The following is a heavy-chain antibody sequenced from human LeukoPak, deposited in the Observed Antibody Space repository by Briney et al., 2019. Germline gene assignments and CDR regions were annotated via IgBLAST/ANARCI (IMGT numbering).Heavy chain of an antibody. CDR2: IYYSGST. J-gene: IGHJ5*02. Sequence: SETLSLTCTVSGGSISSYYWSWIRQPPEKGLEWIGYIYYSGSTNYNPSLKSRVTISVDTSKNQFSLKLSSVTAADTAVYYCARALNDDFWSGTYNWFDPWGQGTLVTVSS. CDR3: ARALNDDFWSGTYNWFDP. D-gene: IGHD3-3*01. CDR1: GGSISSYY. V-gene: IGHV4-59*01.